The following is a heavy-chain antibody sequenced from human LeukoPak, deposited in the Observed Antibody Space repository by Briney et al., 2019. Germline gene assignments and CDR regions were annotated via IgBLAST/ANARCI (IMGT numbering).Heavy chain of an antibody. CDR1: GYTFTGYY. V-gene: IGHV1-2*02. CDR3: ARVVMITFGGVIVTTKPFDY. D-gene: IGHD3-16*02. CDR2: INPNSGGT. J-gene: IGHJ4*02. Sequence: GASVKVSCKASGYTFTGYYMRWVRQAPGQGLEWMGWINPNSGGTNYAQKFQGRVTMTRDTSISTAYMELSRLRSDDTAVYYCARVVMITFGGVIVTTKPFDYWGQGTLVTVSS.